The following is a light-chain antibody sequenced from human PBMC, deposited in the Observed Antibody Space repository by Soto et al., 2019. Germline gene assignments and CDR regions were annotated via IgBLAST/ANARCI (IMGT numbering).Light chain of an antibody. J-gene: IGLJ2*01. V-gene: IGLV1-51*01. CDR1: SSNIGRNY. CDR3: GTWDSSLSDAVV. CDR2: DND. Sequence: QSVLTQPPPVSAAPGQKVTISCSGTSSNIGRNYVAWYQQLPGTAPKLLIYDNDKRPSGIPDRFSGSKSGTSATLGITGLQTGDEADYYCGTWDSSLSDAVVFGEGTKLTVL.